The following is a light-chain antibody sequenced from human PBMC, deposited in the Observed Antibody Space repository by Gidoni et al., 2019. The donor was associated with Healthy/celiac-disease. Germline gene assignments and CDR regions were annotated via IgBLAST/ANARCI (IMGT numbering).Light chain of an antibody. V-gene: IGKV1-33*01. CDR1: QDISNY. Sequence: EIQMTHSPSSLSASVGDRVTITCPASQDISNYLNWYQQKPGKAPKLLIYDASNLETGVPSRFSGSGSGTDFTFTSSSLQPEDIATYYCQQYDNLPRTFGPGTKVDIK. J-gene: IGKJ3*01. CDR2: DAS. CDR3: QQYDNLPRT.